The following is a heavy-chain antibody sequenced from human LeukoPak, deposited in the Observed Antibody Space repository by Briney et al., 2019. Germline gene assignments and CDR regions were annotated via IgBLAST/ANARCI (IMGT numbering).Heavy chain of an antibody. D-gene: IGHD7-27*01. CDR3: ARVVWGGDFHYSLDV. V-gene: IGHV4-61*02. J-gene: IGHJ6*03. CDR2: IYMSGGT. Sequence: SETLSLTCTVSGGSIRSGTDYWSWIRQPAGKGLEWIGRIYMSGGTDYNSSFKSRVTMSVDTSKNQVSLKLRAVTAADTAVYYCARVVWGGDFHYSLDVWGKGTTVIVSS. CDR1: GGSIRSGTDY.